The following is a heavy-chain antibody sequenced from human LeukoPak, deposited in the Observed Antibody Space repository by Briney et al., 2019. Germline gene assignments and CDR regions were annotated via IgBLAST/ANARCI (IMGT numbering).Heavy chain of an antibody. CDR3: AKGRAGMVRGVCDY. Sequence: GGSLRLSCAASGFTFSSSAMHWVRQAPGKGLEWVAFIRNDGSIRYYADSLKGRFTISRDNSKNTLYLQMSSLRVDDTAVYYCAKGRAGMVRGVCDYWGQGTLVTVSS. CDR1: GFTFSSSA. D-gene: IGHD3-10*01. V-gene: IGHV3-30*02. J-gene: IGHJ4*02. CDR2: IRNDGSIR.